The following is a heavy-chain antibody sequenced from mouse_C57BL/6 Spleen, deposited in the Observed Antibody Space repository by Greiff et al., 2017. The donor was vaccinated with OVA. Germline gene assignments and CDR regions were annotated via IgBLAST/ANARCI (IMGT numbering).Heavy chain of an antibody. CDR2: ISSGGDYI. CDR3: TRVGPLYAMDY. V-gene: IGHV5-9-1*02. D-gene: IGHD4-1*01. CDR1: GFTFSSYA. J-gene: IGHJ4*01. Sequence: EVKLMESGEGLVKPGGSLKLSCAASGFTFSSYAMSWVRQTPEKRLEWVAYISSGGDYIYYADTVKGRFTISRDNARNTLYLQMSSLKSEDTAMYYCTRVGPLYAMDYWGQGTSVTVSS.